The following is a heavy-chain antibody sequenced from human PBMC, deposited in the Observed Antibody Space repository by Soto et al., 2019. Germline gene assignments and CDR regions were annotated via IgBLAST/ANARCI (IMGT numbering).Heavy chain of an antibody. CDR3: ARVPSKYDFWSGYPRGYYMDV. Sequence: ASVKVSCKASGYTFTSYGISWVRQAPGQGLEWMGWISAYNGNTNYAQKLQGRVTMTTDTSTSTAYMELRSLRSDDTAVYYCARVPSKYDFWSGYPRGYYMDVWGKGTTVTVSS. J-gene: IGHJ6*03. CDR2: ISAYNGNT. D-gene: IGHD3-3*01. CDR1: GYTFTSYG. V-gene: IGHV1-18*01.